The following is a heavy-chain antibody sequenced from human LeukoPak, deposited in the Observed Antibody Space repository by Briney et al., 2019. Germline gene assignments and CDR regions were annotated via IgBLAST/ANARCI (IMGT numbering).Heavy chain of an antibody. J-gene: IGHJ4*01. CDR3: ARTSTTLT. V-gene: IGHV4-38-2*01. CDR1: GYSITSGYY. CDR2: ISQYGTT. Sequence: SETLSLTCDVFGYSITSGYYWGWIRQPPGKGLEWIGSISQYGTTSYDPSLKSRVIMSVDTSKNQFSLKLTSVTAADTAVYYCARTSTTLTWGHGILVTVSS. D-gene: IGHD4-11*01.